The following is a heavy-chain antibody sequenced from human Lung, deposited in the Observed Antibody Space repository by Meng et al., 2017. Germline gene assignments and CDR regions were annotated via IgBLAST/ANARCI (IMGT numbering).Heavy chain of an antibody. CDR1: GGSISSSNYY. CDR3: ARGQKGYFDL. V-gene: IGHV4-30-4*01. J-gene: IGHJ2*01. Sequence: QVQLQEPGPGLVKPSQTLSLTCTFSGGSISSSNYYWSWIRQPPGKGLEWSGHIYNSGSTYYNPSLKSRITISVDTSKNQFSLKLSSVTAADTAVYYCARGQKGYFDLWGRGTLVTVSS. CDR2: IYNSGST.